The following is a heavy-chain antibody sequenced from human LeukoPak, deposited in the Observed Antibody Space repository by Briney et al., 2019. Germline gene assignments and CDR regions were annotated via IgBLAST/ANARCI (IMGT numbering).Heavy chain of an antibody. D-gene: IGHD5-18*01. V-gene: IGHV4-34*01. Sequence: SETLSLTCAVYGGSFSGYYWSWIRQPPGKGLEWIGEINHSGSTNYNPSLKSRVTISVDTSKNQFSLKLSSVTAADTAVYYCARDPGYSYGPEGYWGQGTLVTASS. J-gene: IGHJ4*02. CDR1: GGSFSGYY. CDR2: INHSGST. CDR3: ARDPGYSYGPEGY.